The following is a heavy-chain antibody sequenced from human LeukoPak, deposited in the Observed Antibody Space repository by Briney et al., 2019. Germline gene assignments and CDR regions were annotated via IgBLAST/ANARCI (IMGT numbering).Heavy chain of an antibody. CDR1: GYSISSGYY. V-gene: IGHV4-38-2*02. CDR2: IYHSGST. D-gene: IGHD2-8*01. J-gene: IGHJ5*02. CDR3: ARARLMVYATFDP. Sequence: PSETLSLTCTVSGYSISSGYYWGWIRQPPGKGLEWIGSIYHSGSTYYNPSLKSRVTISVDTSKNQFSLKLSSVTAADTAVYYCARARLMVYATFDPWGQGTLVTVSS.